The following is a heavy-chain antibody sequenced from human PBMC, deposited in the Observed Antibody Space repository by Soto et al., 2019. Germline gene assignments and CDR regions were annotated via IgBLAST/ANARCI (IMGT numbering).Heavy chain of an antibody. CDR2: ISYDGSNK. CDR1: GFTFSSYG. Sequence: QVQLVESGGGVVQPGRSLRLSCAASGFTFSSYGMHWVRQAPGKGLEWVAVISYDGSNKYYADSVKGRFTISRDNSKNTLYLQMNSRRAEDTAVYYCAGFGEVGGDRMFDYWGQGTLVTVSS. CDR3: AGFGEVGGDRMFDY. J-gene: IGHJ4*02. V-gene: IGHV3-30*03. D-gene: IGHD3-16*01.